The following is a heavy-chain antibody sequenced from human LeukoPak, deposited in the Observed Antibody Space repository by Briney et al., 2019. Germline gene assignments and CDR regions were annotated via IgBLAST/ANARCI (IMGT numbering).Heavy chain of an antibody. Sequence: SGTLSLTCAVSGASISSTDWWSWIRQPPGKGLEWIGYIYPRGSTYYNPSLKSRVILSLDKSANQFSLNLSSVTAADTAVYYCARFSPRAMGNYLDFWGLGTLVTVSS. V-gene: IGHV4-4*02. J-gene: IGHJ4*02. D-gene: IGHD7-27*01. CDR2: IYPRGST. CDR3: ARFSPRAMGNYLDF. CDR1: GASISSTDW.